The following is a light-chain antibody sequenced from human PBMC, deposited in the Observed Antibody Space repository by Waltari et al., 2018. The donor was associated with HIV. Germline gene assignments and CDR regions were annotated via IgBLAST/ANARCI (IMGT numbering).Light chain of an antibody. CDR3: LSADTSGTYV. V-gene: IGLV3-25*03. CDR1: ASPKPY. J-gene: IGLJ1*01. Sequence: SSELTQPPSVSVSPGQTARITCSGDASPKPYTHWFQQKPGQAPVVVIHKNTERPSGRPERFSASRSGTTVTLTITGVQTDDEADYYCLSADTSGTYVFGPGTTVTVL. CDR2: KNT.